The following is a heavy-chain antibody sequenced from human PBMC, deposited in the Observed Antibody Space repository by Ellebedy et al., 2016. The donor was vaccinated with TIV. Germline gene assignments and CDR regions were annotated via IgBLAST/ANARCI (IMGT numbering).Heavy chain of an antibody. CDR1: GFTLRNYG. CDR2: IWCDGSNK. J-gene: IGHJ3*02. Sequence: PGGSLRLSCAASGFTLRNYGMQWVRQAPGKGLEWVSVIWCDGSNKYYTDSVKGRFTISRDNSKNTVYLQMNSLRAEDTAVYYCARVQQQRYFDLRGAFDIWGQGTMVIVSA. D-gene: IGHD3-9*01. CDR3: ARVQQQRYFDLRGAFDI. V-gene: IGHV3-33*01.